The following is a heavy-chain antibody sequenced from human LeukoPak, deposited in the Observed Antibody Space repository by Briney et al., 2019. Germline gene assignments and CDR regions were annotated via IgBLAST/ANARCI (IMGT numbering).Heavy chain of an antibody. D-gene: IGHD3-3*02. J-gene: IGHJ5*02. CDR2: IYYSGST. Sequence: PSETLSLTCTVSGGSISSHYWSWLRQPPGKGLEWIGYIYYSGSTNYNPSLKSRVTISVDTSKNQLSLKLNSVTAADTAVYYCARHFWSGFYTGIRTWFDPWGQGTLVTVSS. CDR3: ARHFWSGFYTGIRTWFDP. V-gene: IGHV4-59*11. CDR1: GGSISSHY.